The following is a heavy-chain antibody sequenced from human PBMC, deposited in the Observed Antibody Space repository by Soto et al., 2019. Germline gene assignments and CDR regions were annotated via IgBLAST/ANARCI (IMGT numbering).Heavy chain of an antibody. D-gene: IGHD6-13*01. CDR3: ARRIAAAGNNWFDP. CDR1: GGSISSSSYY. J-gene: IGHJ5*02. Sequence: SETLSLTCTVSGGSISSSSYYWGWIRQPPGKGLEWIGSIYYSGSTYYNPSLKSRVTISVDTSKNQFSLKLSSVTAADTAVYYCARRIAAAGNNWFDPWGQGTLVTVSS. V-gene: IGHV4-39*01. CDR2: IYYSGST.